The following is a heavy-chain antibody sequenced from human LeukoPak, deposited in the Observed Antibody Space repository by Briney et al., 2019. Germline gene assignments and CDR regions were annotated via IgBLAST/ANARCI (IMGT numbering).Heavy chain of an antibody. Sequence: ASVKVSCKVSGYTLTELSMHWVRQAPGKGLEWMGGFDPEDGETIYAQKFQGRVTMTEDTSTDTAYMELRSLRSDDTAVYYCARDFSYYDSRYSPENWFDPWGQGTLVTVSS. V-gene: IGHV1-24*01. J-gene: IGHJ5*02. D-gene: IGHD3-22*01. CDR3: ARDFSYYDSRYSPENWFDP. CDR2: FDPEDGET. CDR1: GYTLTELS.